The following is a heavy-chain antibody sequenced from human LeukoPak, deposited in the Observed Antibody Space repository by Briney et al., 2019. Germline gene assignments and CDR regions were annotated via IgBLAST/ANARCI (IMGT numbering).Heavy chain of an antibody. CDR2: IGARGDT. V-gene: IGHV3-13*01. J-gene: IGHJ5*02. Sequence: LGGSLRLSCAASGFTFSTYDMHWVRQATGKGLEWVSGIGARGDTYYSGSVKGRFTISRENAKNSLYLQMNSLRAGDTALYYCARGAREGFDPWGQGTLVTVSS. CDR1: GFTFSTYD. CDR3: ARGAREGFDP.